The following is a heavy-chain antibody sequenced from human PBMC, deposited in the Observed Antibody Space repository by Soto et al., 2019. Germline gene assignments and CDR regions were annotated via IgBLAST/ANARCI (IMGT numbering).Heavy chain of an antibody. CDR2: IDYNGVT. D-gene: IGHD2-2*01. Sequence: SETLSLTCSVSGASISSRDYYWGWIRQTPGKGLEWIGNIDYNGVTYYNPSLKSRVTVSKDTSKNQFSLKVASVTAADTAIYYCGRVMIGTSRHTDPDYWGQGTQVTVSS. CDR1: GASISSRDYY. V-gene: IGHV4-39*01. J-gene: IGHJ4*02. CDR3: GRVMIGTSRHTDPDY.